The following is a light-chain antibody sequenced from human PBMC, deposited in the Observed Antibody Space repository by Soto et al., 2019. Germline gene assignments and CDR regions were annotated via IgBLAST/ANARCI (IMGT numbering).Light chain of an antibody. Sequence: QSALTQPPSVSGAPGQRVTISCTGSSSNIGAGYDVHWYQQLPGTAPKLLIYGNSIRPSGVPDRFSGSKSGTSASLAITGLQAEDEADYYCQSYDSSLSGSYVFGTGTKVTVL. V-gene: IGLV1-40*01. J-gene: IGLJ1*01. CDR3: QSYDSSLSGSYV. CDR2: GNS. CDR1: SSNIGAGYD.